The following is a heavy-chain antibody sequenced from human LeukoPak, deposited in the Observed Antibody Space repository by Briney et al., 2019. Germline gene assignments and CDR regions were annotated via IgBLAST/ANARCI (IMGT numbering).Heavy chain of an antibody. CDR3: ARDSYSSSWYGMDV. CDR1: GGSISSYY. D-gene: IGHD6-13*01. Sequence: SETLSLTCTVSGGSISSYYWSWIRQPPGKGLEWIGYIYHSGSTYYNPSLKSRVTISVDRSKNQFSLKLSSVTAADTAVYYCARDSYSSSWYGMDVWGKGTTVTVSS. J-gene: IGHJ6*04. CDR2: IYHSGST. V-gene: IGHV4-59*12.